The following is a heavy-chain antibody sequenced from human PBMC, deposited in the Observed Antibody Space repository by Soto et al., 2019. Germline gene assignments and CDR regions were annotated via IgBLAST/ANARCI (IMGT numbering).Heavy chain of an antibody. Sequence: SVKVSSEASGFRFTSSSRQWLHQSREQRLEWIGWIVVGSGNTNYAQKFQERVTITRDMSTSTAYMELSSLRSEDTAVYYCAAVLATPSYSGQGPLVTVSS. CDR2: IVVGSGNT. CDR1: GFRFTSSS. D-gene: IGHD6-13*01. J-gene: IGHJ4*02. CDR3: AAVLATPSY. V-gene: IGHV1-58*01.